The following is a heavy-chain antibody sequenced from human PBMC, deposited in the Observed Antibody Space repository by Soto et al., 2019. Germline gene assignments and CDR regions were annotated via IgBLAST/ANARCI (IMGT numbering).Heavy chain of an antibody. V-gene: IGHV3-15*01. CDR3: TAGLSSGYYYFDY. Sequence: TGGSLRLSCAASGFTFSDAWMSWVRQAPGKGLEWVGRIKRTTDGGTTDYAAPVKGRFTISRDDSKDTLYLQMNSLKTEDTAVYYCTAGLSSGYYYFDYWGQGTLVTVSS. D-gene: IGHD3-22*01. J-gene: IGHJ4*02. CDR2: IKRTTDGGTT. CDR1: GFTFSDAW.